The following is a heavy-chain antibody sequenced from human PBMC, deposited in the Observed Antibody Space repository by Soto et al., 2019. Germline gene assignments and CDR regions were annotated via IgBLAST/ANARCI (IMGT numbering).Heavy chain of an antibody. CDR1: GFTFSSYA. J-gene: IGHJ3*02. CDR3: AKDMKLGGSSWYAFDI. V-gene: IGHV3-23*01. Sequence: GGSLRLSCAASGFTFSSYAMSWVRQAPGKGLEWVSAISGSGGSTYYADSVKGRFTISRDNSKNSLYLQMNSLRAEDTALYYCAKDMKLGGSSWYAFDIWGQGTMVTVSS. D-gene: IGHD6-13*01. CDR2: ISGSGGST.